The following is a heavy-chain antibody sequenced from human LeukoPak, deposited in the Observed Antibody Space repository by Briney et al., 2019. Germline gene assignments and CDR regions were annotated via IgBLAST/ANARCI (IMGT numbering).Heavy chain of an antibody. CDR3: ARVRMAVGSTSFYYYGMDV. V-gene: IGHV1-2*02. D-gene: IGHD6-19*01. CDR1: GYTFTGHY. CDR2: INPNSGGT. J-gene: IGHJ6*02. Sequence: ASVKVSCKASGYTFTGHYMHWVRQAPGQGPEWLGWINPNSGGTIYAQNFQGRVTMTRDTSISTAYMELSGLRSDDTAVCYCARVRMAVGSTSFYYYGMDVWGQGTTVTVSS.